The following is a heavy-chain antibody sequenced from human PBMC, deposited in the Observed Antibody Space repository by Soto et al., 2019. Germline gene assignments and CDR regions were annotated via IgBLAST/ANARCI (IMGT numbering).Heavy chain of an antibody. Sequence: GASVKVSCKASGGTFSSYAISWVRQAPGQGLEWMGGIIPIFGTANYAQKFQGRVTITADESTSTAYMELSSLRSEDTAVYYCATRRGFGVVTYFDYWGQGXLVTVYS. CDR2: IIPIFGTA. CDR1: GGTFSSYA. J-gene: IGHJ4*02. D-gene: IGHD3-3*01. CDR3: ATRRGFGVVTYFDY. V-gene: IGHV1-69*13.